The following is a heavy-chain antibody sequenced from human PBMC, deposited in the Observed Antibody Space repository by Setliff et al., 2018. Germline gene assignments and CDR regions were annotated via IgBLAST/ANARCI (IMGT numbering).Heavy chain of an antibody. CDR2: IGAHNSNT. J-gene: IGHJ5*02. V-gene: IGHV1-18*01. D-gene: IGHD4-17*01. Sequence: ASVKVSCKTSGYSFSNYGISWVRQAPGQGLERLGWIGAHNSNTNYAEKFQGRLSMTTDTSKSTAYMELRSLRSDDTAVYFCARDPRRSYADFVSNWFDPWGQGTPVTVSS. CDR1: GYSFSNYG. CDR3: ARDPRRSYADFVSNWFDP.